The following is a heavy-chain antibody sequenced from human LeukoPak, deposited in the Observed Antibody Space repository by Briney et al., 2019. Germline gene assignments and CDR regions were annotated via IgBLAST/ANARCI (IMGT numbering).Heavy chain of an antibody. V-gene: IGHV3-30*02. D-gene: IGHD3-10*01. CDR2: IQYDGNNK. Sequence: PGGSLRLSCAASGFIFGGYGMHWVRQAPGKGLEWVAFIQYDGNNKYYADSVKGRFTISRDNSKNTLYLQMNSLRAEDTAVYYCAKDYYGSGSYQYYFDYWGQGTLVTVSS. CDR1: GFIFGGYG. CDR3: AKDYYGSGSYQYYFDY. J-gene: IGHJ4*02.